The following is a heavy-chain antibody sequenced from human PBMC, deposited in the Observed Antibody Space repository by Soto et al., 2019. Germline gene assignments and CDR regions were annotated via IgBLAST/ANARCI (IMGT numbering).Heavy chain of an antibody. J-gene: IGHJ4*02. Sequence: EVQLVESGGGLVQPGRSLRLSCAASGFIFEDYAMHWVRQAPGKGLEWVSGIVWNSGSIGYADSVKGRFTISRDNAKNSLYLQMNSLRAEDTALYYCAKGGGYSYDSSGSQGVDYWGQGTLVTVSS. CDR2: IVWNSGSI. CDR1: GFIFEDYA. V-gene: IGHV3-9*01. CDR3: AKGGGYSYDSSGSQGVDY. D-gene: IGHD3-22*01.